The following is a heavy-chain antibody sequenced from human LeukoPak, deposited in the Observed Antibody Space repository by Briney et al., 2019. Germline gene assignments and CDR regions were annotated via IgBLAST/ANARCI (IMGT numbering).Heavy chain of an antibody. CDR1: GVAIRNSW. CDR3: TRAGQAFNSNWDYFEY. Sequence: GGSLRLACVASGVAIRNSWMSWVRQAPGKGLEWVSGIGNTETYYSDSVKGRFTISRDNSKSTIYLHMSNLRAEDTALYYRTRAGQAFNSNWDYFEYWGQGTPVTVSS. V-gene: IGHV3-23*01. D-gene: IGHD7-27*01. J-gene: IGHJ4*02. CDR2: IGNTET.